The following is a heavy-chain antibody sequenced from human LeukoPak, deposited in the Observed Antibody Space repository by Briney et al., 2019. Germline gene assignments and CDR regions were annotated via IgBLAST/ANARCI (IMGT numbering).Heavy chain of an antibody. CDR1: GFTSSDYY. Sequence: GESLRLSCAASGFTSSDYYMSWIRQAPGKGLEWDSYISSSVSTVYYAGSVKGRFTISRDNAPNSLYLQMNSLRTEDTAVYYCAREHSSSWADYWGPGTLVTVSS. D-gene: IGHD6-13*01. CDR3: AREHSSSWADY. J-gene: IGHJ4*02. V-gene: IGHV3-11*01. CDR2: ISSSVSTV.